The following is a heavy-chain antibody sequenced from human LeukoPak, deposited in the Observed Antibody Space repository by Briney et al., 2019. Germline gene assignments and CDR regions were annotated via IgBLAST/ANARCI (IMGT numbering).Heavy chain of an antibody. V-gene: IGHV4-38-2*02. D-gene: IGHD3-16*01. Sequence: SETLSLTCTVSGYSISSAYYWGWIRQSPGKGLEWIGTIYHSGSTYYNASVKSRVTISVDTSKNQFSLKLSSVTAADTAVYYCARESTVGDYYYYYMDVWGKGTTVTISS. CDR3: ARESTVGDYYYYYMDV. CDR2: IYHSGST. CDR1: GYSISSAYY. J-gene: IGHJ6*03.